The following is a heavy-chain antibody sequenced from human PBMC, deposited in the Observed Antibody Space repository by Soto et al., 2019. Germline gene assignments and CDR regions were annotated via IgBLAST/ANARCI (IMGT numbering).Heavy chain of an antibody. CDR3: VRENCTNGVFRGFDS. V-gene: IGHV1-8*01. Sequence: QVPLVQSGAEVKKPGASVKVSCKASGYTFTSYDINWVRQATGQGLEWMGWMNPNSGNTGYAQKFQGRVTMTRNTSKNTAYMELSSLRSADTAVYYCVRENCTNGVFRGFDSLGQGTMVTVSS. J-gene: IGHJ3*02. CDR2: MNPNSGNT. CDR1: GYTFTSYD. D-gene: IGHD2-8*01.